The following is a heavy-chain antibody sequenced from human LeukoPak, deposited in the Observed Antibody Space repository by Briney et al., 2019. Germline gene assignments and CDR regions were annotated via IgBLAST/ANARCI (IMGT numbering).Heavy chain of an antibody. D-gene: IGHD6-13*01. V-gene: IGHV3-74*01. CDR2: VSPDGSST. J-gene: IGHJ4*02. CDR1: GWTFSVYW. Sequence: PGGSLRLSCAGYGWTFSVYWMNWIRQAPGKGLVWVSRVSPDGSSTDYADSVKGRFTISRDNAKNSLYLQVNSLRAEDKAVYYCAGPIIAAAGNFEYWGQGTLVTVSS. CDR3: AGPIIAAAGNFEY.